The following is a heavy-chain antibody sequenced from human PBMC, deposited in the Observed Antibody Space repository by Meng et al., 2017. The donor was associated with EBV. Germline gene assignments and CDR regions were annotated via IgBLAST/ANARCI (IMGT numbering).Heavy chain of an antibody. D-gene: IGHD1/OR15-1a*01. J-gene: IGHJ4*02. V-gene: IGHV1-46*01. CDR2: IIPAGGNT. Sequence: QGKLEQVGAEGKKPGASVKVSCKASGYTFTSYYLHWVRQAPGQGLEWMGIIIPAGGNTNYAQKFRGRFTMTRDTSTSTVYMDLSILTSEDTAVYYCVRELVGGTFDYWGQGTLVTVSS. CDR1: GYTFTSYY. CDR3: VRELVGGTFDY.